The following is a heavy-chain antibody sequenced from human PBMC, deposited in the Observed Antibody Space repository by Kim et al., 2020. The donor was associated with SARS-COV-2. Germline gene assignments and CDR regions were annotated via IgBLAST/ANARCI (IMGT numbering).Heavy chain of an antibody. CDR1: GFTFSSYS. CDR3: ARDPPYYYDSSGYPFDY. J-gene: IGHJ4*02. Sequence: GGSLRLSCAASGFTFSSYSMNWVRQAPGKGLEWVSSISSSSSYIYYADSVKGRFTISRDNAKNSLYLQMNSLRAEDTAVYYCARDPPYYYDSSGYPFDYWGQGTLVTVSS. D-gene: IGHD3-22*01. V-gene: IGHV3-21*01. CDR2: ISSSSSYI.